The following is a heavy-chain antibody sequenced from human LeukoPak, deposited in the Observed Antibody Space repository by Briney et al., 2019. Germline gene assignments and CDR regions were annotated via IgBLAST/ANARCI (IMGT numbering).Heavy chain of an antibody. Sequence: ASVTVSCKASGYTFTGYYVHWVRQAPGQGLEWVAWINPNGGGTNYAQKVQVRITTNSDTSISKAYMELSSLSYDDTDVCYCVRGIGAPNYVDYWGQGTLVTVSS. D-gene: IGHD3-16*01. CDR2: INPNGGGT. CDR3: VRGIGAPNYVDY. J-gene: IGHJ4*02. CDR1: GYTFTGYY. V-gene: IGHV1-2*02.